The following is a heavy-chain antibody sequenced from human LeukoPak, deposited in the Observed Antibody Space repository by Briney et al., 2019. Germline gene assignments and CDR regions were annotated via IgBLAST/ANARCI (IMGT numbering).Heavy chain of an antibody. V-gene: IGHV3-23*01. CDR2: ISGSGGST. Sequence: GGSLRLSCAASGFTFSSYAMSWVRQAPGKGLEWVSAISGSGGSTYYADSVKGRFTISRDNSKNTLYLQMNSLRAEATAVYYCANKTDYYGSGSSWPYFDYWGQGTLVTVSS. CDR1: GFTFSSYA. D-gene: IGHD3-10*01. CDR3: ANKTDYYGSGSSWPYFDY. J-gene: IGHJ4*02.